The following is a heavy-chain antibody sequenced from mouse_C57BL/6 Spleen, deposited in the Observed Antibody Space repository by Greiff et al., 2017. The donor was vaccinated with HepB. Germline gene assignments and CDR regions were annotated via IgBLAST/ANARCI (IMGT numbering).Heavy chain of an antibody. J-gene: IGHJ4*01. CDR2: ISYDGSN. Sequence: ESGPGLVKPSQSLSLTCSVTGYSITSGYYWNWIRQFPGNKLEWMGYISYDGSNNYNPSLKNRISITRDTSKNQFFLKLNSVTTEDTATYYCAREYLDYAMDYWGQGTSVTVSS. CDR1: GYSITSGYY. CDR3: AREYLDYAMDY. V-gene: IGHV3-6*01.